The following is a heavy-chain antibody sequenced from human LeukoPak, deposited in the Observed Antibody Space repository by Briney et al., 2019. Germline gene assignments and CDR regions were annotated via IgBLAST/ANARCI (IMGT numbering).Heavy chain of an antibody. V-gene: IGHV7-4-1*02. J-gene: IGHJ4*02. CDR3: AREFSDILTGYSPNFDY. CDR2: INTNTGNP. Sequence: ASVKVSCKASGYTFTSYAMNWVRQAPGQGLEWMGWINTNTGNPTYAQGFTGRFVFSLDTSVSTAYLQISSLKAEDTAVYYCAREFSDILTGYSPNFDYWGQGTLVTVSS. D-gene: IGHD3-9*01. CDR1: GYTFTSYA.